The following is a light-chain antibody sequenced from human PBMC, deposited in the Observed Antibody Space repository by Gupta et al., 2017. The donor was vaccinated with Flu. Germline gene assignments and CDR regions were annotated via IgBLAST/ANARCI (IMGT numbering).Light chain of an antibody. V-gene: IGKV3-11*01. Sequence: IVLTQSRAPLSLSPGDRAILPCRASQSVNIYLAWYQQKPGQPPRLLMFDASKRAAGIPDRFSGSGSGTDFTLTISTLEPEDFAVYYCQQRSGLPMYTFGQGTKLE. CDR1: QSVNIY. CDR2: DAS. CDR3: QQRSGLPMYT. J-gene: IGKJ2*01.